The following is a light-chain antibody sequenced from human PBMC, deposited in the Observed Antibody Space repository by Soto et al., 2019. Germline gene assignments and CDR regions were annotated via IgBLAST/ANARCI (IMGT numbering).Light chain of an antibody. Sequence: QSVLTQPPSACGTPGETVSISCSGSSSNIGSNYVSWYQQLPGTAPKLLIYRNNQRPSGVPERFSGSKSGTSASLAISGLRSEDEADYYCAAWDDSVSGPNYVFGTGTKVTVL. CDR3: AAWDDSVSGPNYV. V-gene: IGLV1-47*01. CDR2: RNN. J-gene: IGLJ1*01. CDR1: SSNIGSNY.